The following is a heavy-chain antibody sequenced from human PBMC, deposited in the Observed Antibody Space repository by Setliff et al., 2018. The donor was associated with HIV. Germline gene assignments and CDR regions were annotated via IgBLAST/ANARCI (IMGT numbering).Heavy chain of an antibody. J-gene: IGHJ2*01. D-gene: IGHD3-10*01. CDR1: GGSFSGYC. CDR3: ARETNASGSLTAYWYFDL. Sequence: SETLSLTCAVYGGSFSGYCWSWIRQPPGKGLEWIGEIQHSGRINYNPSLRSRVTTSVDTSKNQFSLKLNSVTAADTAVYYCARETNASGSLTAYWYFDLWGRGTLVTVSS. CDR2: IQHSGRI. V-gene: IGHV4-34*01.